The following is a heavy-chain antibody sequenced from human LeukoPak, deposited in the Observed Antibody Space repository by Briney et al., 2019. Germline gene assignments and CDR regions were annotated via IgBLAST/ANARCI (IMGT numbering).Heavy chain of an antibody. Sequence: SETLSLTCAVYGGSFSGYYWSWIRQPPGKGLEWIGEINHSGSTNYNPSLKSRVTISVDTSKNQFSLKLSSVTAADTAVYYCASLRGHYYGSGRRQGYYYYGMDVWGQGTTVTVSS. CDR1: GGSFSGYY. J-gene: IGHJ6*02. D-gene: IGHD3-10*01. V-gene: IGHV4-34*01. CDR3: ASLRGHYYGSGRRQGYYYYGMDV. CDR2: INHSGST.